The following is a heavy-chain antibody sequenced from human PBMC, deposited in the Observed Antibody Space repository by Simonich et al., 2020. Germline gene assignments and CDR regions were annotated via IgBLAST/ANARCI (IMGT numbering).Heavy chain of an antibody. V-gene: IGHV4-59*01. Sequence: QVQLQESGPGLVKPSETLSLTCTVSGGSISSYYRSWIRRPPGKGLEWIGYIYYSGSTNYNHSQKSRVTISVDTSKNQFSRKLSSVTAADTAVYYCARGGLYFDYWGQGTLVTVSS. CDR3: ARGGLYFDY. J-gene: IGHJ4*02. CDR2: IYYSGST. CDR1: GGSISSYY. D-gene: IGHD2-15*01.